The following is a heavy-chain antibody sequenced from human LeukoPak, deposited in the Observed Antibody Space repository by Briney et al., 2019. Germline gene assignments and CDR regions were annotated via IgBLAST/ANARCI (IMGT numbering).Heavy chain of an antibody. CDR3: ARQEYYDFWSGYYFFDY. J-gene: IGHJ4*02. CDR2: IYYSGST. Sequence: PSETLSLTCAVYGGSFSGYYWGWIRQPPGKGLEWIGSIYYSGSTYYNPSLKSRVTISVDTSKNQFSLKLSSVTAADTAVYYCARQEYYDFWSGYYFFDYWGQGTLVTVSS. V-gene: IGHV4-39*01. CDR1: GGSFSGYY. D-gene: IGHD3-3*01.